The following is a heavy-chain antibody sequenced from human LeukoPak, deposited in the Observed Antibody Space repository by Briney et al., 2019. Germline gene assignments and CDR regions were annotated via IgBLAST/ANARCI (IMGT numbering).Heavy chain of an antibody. Sequence: GGSLRLSCAASGFTFSNYNMSWVRQAPGKGLEWVSAISGSGGSTYYADSVKGRFTISRDNSKNTLYLQMNSLRAEDTAVYYCAKVVGTSNWFDPWGQGTLVTVSS. CDR1: GFTFSNYN. D-gene: IGHD2-15*01. CDR3: AKVVGTSNWFDP. J-gene: IGHJ5*02. V-gene: IGHV3-23*01. CDR2: ISGSGGST.